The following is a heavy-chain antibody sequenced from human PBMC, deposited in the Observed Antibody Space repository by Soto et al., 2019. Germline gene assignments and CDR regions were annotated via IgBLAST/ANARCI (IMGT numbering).Heavy chain of an antibody. D-gene: IGHD3-16*01. CDR1: GGSISSGGYY. V-gene: IGHV4-31*03. J-gene: IGHJ5*02. CDR2: IYYSGST. CDR3: ARAPSRYYYIWGGFDP. Sequence: QVQLQESGPGLVKPSQTLSLTCTVSGGSISSGGYYWSWIRQHPGKGLEWIGYIYYSGSTYYNPSLKSRVTISVDTSKNHFSLKLSSVTAADTAVDYCARAPSRYYYIWGGFDPWGQGTLVTVSS.